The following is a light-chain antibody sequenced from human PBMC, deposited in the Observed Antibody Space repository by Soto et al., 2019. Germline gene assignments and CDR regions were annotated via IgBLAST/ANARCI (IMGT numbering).Light chain of an antibody. CDR1: QSVSSN. CDR2: GAS. Sequence: EIVMTQSPATLSVSPGERATLSCRASQSVSSNLAWYQQKPGQAPSLLIYGASTRATGIPARLSGSGSGTEFTLTISSLQSEDFAVYYCQQYNNWPVTFGQGTKVEIK. J-gene: IGKJ1*01. V-gene: IGKV3-15*01. CDR3: QQYNNWPVT.